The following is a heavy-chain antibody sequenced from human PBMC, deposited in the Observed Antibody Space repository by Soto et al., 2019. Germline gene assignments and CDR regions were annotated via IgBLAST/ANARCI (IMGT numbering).Heavy chain of an antibody. V-gene: IGHV1-18*01. D-gene: IGHD2-15*01. CDR3: ARDLSGIVVVVAATWFDP. J-gene: IGHJ5*02. Sequence: GASVKVSCKASGYTFTSYGINWVRQAPGQGLEWMGWISAYNGNTNYAQKLQGRVTMTTDTSTSTAYMELRSLRSDDTAVYYCARDLSGIVVVVAATWFDPWGQGTLVTVSS. CDR1: GYTFTSYG. CDR2: ISAYNGNT.